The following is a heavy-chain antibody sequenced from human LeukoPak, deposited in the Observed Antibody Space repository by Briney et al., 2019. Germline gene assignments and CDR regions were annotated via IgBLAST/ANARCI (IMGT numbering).Heavy chain of an antibody. CDR2: ISSSSSYI. CDR1: GFTFSSYS. Sequence: GGSLRLSCAASGFTFSSYSMNWVRQAPGKGLEWVSSISSSSSYIYYADSVKGRFTISRDNSKNTLYLQMNSLRAEDTAVYYCARGREMATTPSDYWGQGTLVTVSS. D-gene: IGHD5-24*01. CDR3: ARGREMATTPSDY. J-gene: IGHJ4*02. V-gene: IGHV3-21*01.